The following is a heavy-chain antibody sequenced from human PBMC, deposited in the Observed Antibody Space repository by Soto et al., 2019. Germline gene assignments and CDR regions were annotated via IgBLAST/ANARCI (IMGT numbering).Heavy chain of an antibody. CDR3: ARAFGIATAGDYYYGMDV. V-gene: IGHV1-69*01. Sequence: QVQLVQSGAEVKKPGSSVKVSCKASGGTFSSYAISWVRQAPGQGLEWMGGIIPIFGTANYAQKFQGRVTITAAESTSTGYMALSSLGLEETAVYYCARAFGIATAGDYYYGMDVCSQGTTVTIS. CDR1: GGTFSSYA. CDR2: IIPIFGTA. J-gene: IGHJ6*02. D-gene: IGHD6-13*01.